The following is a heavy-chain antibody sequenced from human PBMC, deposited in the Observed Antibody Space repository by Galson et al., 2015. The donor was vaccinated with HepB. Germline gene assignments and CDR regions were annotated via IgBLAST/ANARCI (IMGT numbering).Heavy chain of an antibody. V-gene: IGHV1-69*13. CDR3: ARATTVTTPLDY. D-gene: IGHD4-17*01. CDR1: GGTFSSYA. J-gene: IGHJ4*02. Sequence: SVKVSCKASGGTFSSYAISWVRQAPGQGLEWMGGIIPIFGTANYAQKFQGRVTITADESTSTAYMELSSLRSEDTAVYYCARATTVTTPLDYWGQGTLVTVSS. CDR2: IIPIFGTA.